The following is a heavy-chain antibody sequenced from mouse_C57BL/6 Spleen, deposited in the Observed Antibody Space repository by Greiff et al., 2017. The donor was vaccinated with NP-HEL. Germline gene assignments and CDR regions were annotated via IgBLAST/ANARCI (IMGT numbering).Heavy chain of an antibody. CDR1: GFTFSSYA. CDR2: ISDGGSYT. V-gene: IGHV5-4*01. CDR3: ARGDRYFDV. J-gene: IGHJ1*03. Sequence: DVHLVESGGGLVKPGGSLKLSCAASGFTFSSYAMSWVRQTPEKRLEWVATISDGGSYTYYPDNVKGRFTISRDNAKNNLYLQMSHLKSEDTAMYYCARGDRYFDVWGTGTTVTVS.